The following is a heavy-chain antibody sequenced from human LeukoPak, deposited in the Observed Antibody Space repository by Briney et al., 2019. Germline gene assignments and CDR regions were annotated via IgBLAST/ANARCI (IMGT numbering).Heavy chain of an antibody. CDR3: ARSIVVVPAAMGY. Sequence: GGSLRLSCTASGFTFSSYWMSWVRQAPGKGLEWVANIKQDGSEKYYVDSVKGRFTISRDNAKNSLYLQMNSLRAEDTAVYYCARSIVVVPAAMGYWGQGTLVTVSS. D-gene: IGHD2-2*01. CDR2: IKQDGSEK. J-gene: IGHJ4*02. V-gene: IGHV3-7*01. CDR1: GFTFSSYW.